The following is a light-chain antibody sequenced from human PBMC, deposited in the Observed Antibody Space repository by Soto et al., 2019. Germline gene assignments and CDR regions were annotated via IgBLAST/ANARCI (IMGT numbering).Light chain of an antibody. Sequence: DVQVTQSKSTLSASVGDRFTISCRASQSIGSWLAWYQQKPGRAPKLLIYRASILENGVPRRFSGSGSGTEFTLTISSLQPDDFATYFCELYKCHPWTFGQGTKVDIK. CDR1: QSIGSW. V-gene: IGKV1-5*03. CDR3: ELYKCHPWT. J-gene: IGKJ1*01. CDR2: RAS.